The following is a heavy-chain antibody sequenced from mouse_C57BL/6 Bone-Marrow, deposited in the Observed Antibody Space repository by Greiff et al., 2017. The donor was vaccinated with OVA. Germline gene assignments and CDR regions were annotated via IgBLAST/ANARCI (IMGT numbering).Heavy chain of an antibody. CDR3: ARSGYCYDGGFDY. J-gene: IGHJ2*01. D-gene: IGHD3-2*02. V-gene: IGHV1-82*01. Sequence: QVQLQQSGPELVKPGASVKISCKASGYAFSSSWMNWVKQRPGKGLEWIGRIYPGDGDTNYNGKFKGKATLTADKSSSTAYMQLSSLTSEDSAVYFCARSGYCYDGGFDYWGQGTTLTVSS. CDR2: IYPGDGDT. CDR1: GYAFSSSW.